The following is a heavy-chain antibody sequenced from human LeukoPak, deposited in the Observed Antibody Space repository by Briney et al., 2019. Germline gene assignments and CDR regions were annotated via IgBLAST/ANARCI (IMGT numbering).Heavy chain of an antibody. CDR1: GYTFTSYG. V-gene: IGHV1-18*01. CDR3: ARQREHPDYYDSSGYYSMSELGY. CDR2: ISAYNGNT. Sequence: GASVKVSCKASGYTFTSYGISWVRQAPGQGLEWMGWISAYNGNTNYAQKLQGRVTMTTDTSTSTAYMELRSLRSDDTAVYYCARQREHPDYYDSSGYYSMSELGYWGQGTLVTVSS. D-gene: IGHD3-22*01. J-gene: IGHJ4*02.